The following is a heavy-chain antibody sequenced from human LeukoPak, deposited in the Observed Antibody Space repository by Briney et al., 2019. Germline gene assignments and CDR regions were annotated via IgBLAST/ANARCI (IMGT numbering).Heavy chain of an antibody. J-gene: IGHJ6*03. V-gene: IGHV1-2*02. Sequence: GASVKVSCEASGYTFTADIIHAVPQAPGQGLEWLGWINPNGGGTNYAQKFQGRVSMTRDTNITTAFMDLRSVISDDTTVDYSAAGLRDGASDYDFMDVWGKGTTVTVSS. D-gene: IGHD4/OR15-4a*01. CDR3: AAGLRDGASDYDFMDV. CDR1: GYTFTADI. CDR2: INPNGGGT.